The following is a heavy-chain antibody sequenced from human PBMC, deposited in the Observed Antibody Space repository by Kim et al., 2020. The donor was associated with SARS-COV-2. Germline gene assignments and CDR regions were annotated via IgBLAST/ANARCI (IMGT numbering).Heavy chain of an antibody. V-gene: IGHV3-74*03. J-gene: IGHJ5*02. CDR2: INGDGRSI. CDR3: ARARFDP. Sequence: GGSLRLSCAASGFTFTAYSMHWVRQAPGKGLVWVSRINGDGRSITYADSVKGRFTISKDDAETTLYLQMYSLRAEDTGVYYCARARFDPWGQGTLVTVSS. CDR1: GFTFTAYS.